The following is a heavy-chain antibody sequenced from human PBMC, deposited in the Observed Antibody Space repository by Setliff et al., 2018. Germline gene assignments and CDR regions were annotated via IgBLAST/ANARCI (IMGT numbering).Heavy chain of an antibody. Sequence: PGGSLRLSCSVSGITFKNAWMTWVRQAQGKGPQWVGRIKSSIEGATSDYGAPARGRFTIYRDDSKNMIHLQMNNLKIEDTGFYFCATGPRDSRNYLNWLGSWGPGTLVTVSS. V-gene: IGHV3-15*01. CDR2: IKSSIEGATS. CDR3: ATGPRDSRNYLNWLGS. D-gene: IGHD4-4*01. J-gene: IGHJ1*01. CDR1: GITFKNAW.